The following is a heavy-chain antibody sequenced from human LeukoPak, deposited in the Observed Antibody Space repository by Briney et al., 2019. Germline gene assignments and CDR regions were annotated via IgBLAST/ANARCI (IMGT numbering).Heavy chain of an antibody. V-gene: IGHV4-34*01. D-gene: IGHD5-12*01. CDR3: ARHTRPGYGGSENAFDI. Sequence: PSETLSLTCVVYGVSFSGYYWSWIRQPPGKGLEWIGEINHSGSTNYNPSLKSRVTISVDTSKNQFSLKLRSVTAADTAVYYCARHTRPGYGGSENAFDIWGQGTMVTVSS. CDR2: INHSGST. CDR1: GVSFSGYY. J-gene: IGHJ3*02.